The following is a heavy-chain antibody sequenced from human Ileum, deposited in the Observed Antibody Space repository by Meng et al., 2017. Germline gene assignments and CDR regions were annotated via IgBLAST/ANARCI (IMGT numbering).Heavy chain of an antibody. D-gene: IGHD2-2*01. V-gene: IGHV3-64*01. J-gene: IGHJ4*02. CDR2: ISSDGGSR. Sequence: GESLKISCAASGFTFSSYAMHWVRQAPGKGLEYVSAISSDGGSRYYGNSVKGRFTISRDNSKNTLYLQMGSLRTEDTAVYFCARSGCPSISCYDYWGQGTLVTVPQ. CDR3: ARSGCPSISCYDY. CDR1: GFTFSSYA.